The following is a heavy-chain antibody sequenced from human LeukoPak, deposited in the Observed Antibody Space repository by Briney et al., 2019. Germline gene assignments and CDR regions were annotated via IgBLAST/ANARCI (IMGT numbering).Heavy chain of an antibody. J-gene: IGHJ5*02. CDR3: AKRASLGELSNWFDP. D-gene: IGHD3-10*01. Sequence: SETLSLTCTVSGGSISTYYWSWIRRPPGKGLEWIAYIHASGPTNYNPSLKSRITISVDTSKNQFSLKLSSVTAADTAVYYCAKRASLGELSNWFDPWGQGTLVTVSS. CDR1: GGSISTYY. V-gene: IGHV4-4*09. CDR2: IHASGPT.